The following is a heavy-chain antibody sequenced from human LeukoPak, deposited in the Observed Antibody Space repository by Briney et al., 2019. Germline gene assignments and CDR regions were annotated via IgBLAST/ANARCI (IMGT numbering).Heavy chain of an antibody. CDR2: IDPSGDST. J-gene: IGHJ4*02. D-gene: IGHD6-19*01. Sequence: ASVKVSCKASGYTFTSYYMHWVRQAPGQGLEWMGIIDPSGDSTIYAQTFQVRVTMTRDMTTSTVYMQLSSLRSEDTAVYYCARGGHGTRGAVAGTGDYWGQGNLVTVSS. V-gene: IGHV1-46*01. CDR3: ARGGHGTRGAVAGTGDY. CDR1: GYTFTSYY.